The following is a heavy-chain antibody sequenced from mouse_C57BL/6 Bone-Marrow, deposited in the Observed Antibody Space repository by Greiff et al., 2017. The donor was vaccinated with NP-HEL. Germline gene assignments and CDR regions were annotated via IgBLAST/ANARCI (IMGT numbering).Heavy chain of an antibody. CDR1: GYSFTGYF. CDR2: INPYNGDT. J-gene: IGHJ3*01. V-gene: IGHV1-20*01. Sequence: EVKLVESGPELVKPGDSVKISCKASGYSFTGYFMNWVMQSHGKSLEWIGRINPYNGDTFYNQKFKGKATLTVDKSSSTAHMELRSLTSEDSAVYYCARGEDSWFAYWGQGTLVTVSA. CDR3: ARGEDSWFAY.